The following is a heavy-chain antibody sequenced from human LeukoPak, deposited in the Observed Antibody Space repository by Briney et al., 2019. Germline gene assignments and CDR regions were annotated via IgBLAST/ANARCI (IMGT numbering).Heavy chain of an antibody. V-gene: IGHV3-21*04. J-gene: IGHJ4*02. CDR2: ISSSSSYI. CDR1: GFTFSSYS. CDR3: AKLGDSGIDY. Sequence: GGSLRLSCAASGFTFSSYSMNWVRQAPGKGLEWVSSISSSSSYIYYADSVKGRFTISRDNAKNTLYLQMNSLRAEDTAVYYCAKLGDSGIDYWGQGTLVTVSS. D-gene: IGHD1-26*01.